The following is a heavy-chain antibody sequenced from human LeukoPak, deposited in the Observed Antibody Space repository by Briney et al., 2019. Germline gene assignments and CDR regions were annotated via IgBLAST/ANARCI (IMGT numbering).Heavy chain of an antibody. CDR1: GFTFSSYG. J-gene: IGHJ5*02. D-gene: IGHD2-2*02. Sequence: PGGSLRLSCAASGFTFSSYGMHWVRQAPGKGLEWVALIRYDGSNKYYADSVKGRFTISRDNSKNTLYLQMNSLRAEDTAVYYCAKTRNTVVPAAIPWFDPWGQGTLVTVSS. CDR3: AKTRNTVVPAAIPWFDP. V-gene: IGHV3-30*02. CDR2: IRYDGSNK.